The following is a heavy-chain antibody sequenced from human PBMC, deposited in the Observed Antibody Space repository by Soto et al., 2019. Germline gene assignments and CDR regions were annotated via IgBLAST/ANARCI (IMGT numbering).Heavy chain of an antibody. Sequence: GESLKISCKGSGYSFTSYWISCVRQMPGKGLEWKGRIDPSDSYTNYSPSFQGHVTISADKSISTAYLQWSSLKASDTAMYYCARLVIAAAGRALWFDPWGQGTLVTVSS. V-gene: IGHV5-10-1*01. J-gene: IGHJ5*02. CDR3: ARLVIAAAGRALWFDP. CDR1: GYSFTSYW. CDR2: IDPSDSYT. D-gene: IGHD6-13*01.